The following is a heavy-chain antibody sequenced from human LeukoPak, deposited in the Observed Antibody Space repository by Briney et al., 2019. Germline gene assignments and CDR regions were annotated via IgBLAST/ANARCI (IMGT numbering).Heavy chain of an antibody. CDR2: ISESGGNT. CDR1: GFTFSSDT. V-gene: IGHV3-23*01. CDR3: ARLPSYSSPFDP. D-gene: IGHD6-19*01. J-gene: IGHJ5*02. Sequence: PGGSLRLSCIASGFTFSSDTMAWVRQSPGKGLEWVSGISESGGNTYYIDSVKGRFTISRDNSKNTLYLQMNSLRVEDTATYYCARLPSYSSPFDPWGQGTLVTVSS.